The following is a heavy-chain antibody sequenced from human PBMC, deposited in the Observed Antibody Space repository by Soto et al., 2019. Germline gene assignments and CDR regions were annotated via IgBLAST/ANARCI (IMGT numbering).Heavy chain of an antibody. Sequence: SETLSLTCTVSGGSISSYYWSWIRQPPGKGLEWIGYIYYSGSTNYNPSLKSRVTISVDTSKNQFSLKLSSVTAADTAVYYCAIRGSSYYYYMDVWGKGTTVTVSS. V-gene: IGHV4-59*08. CDR2: IYYSGST. CDR1: GGSISSYY. D-gene: IGHD3-10*01. J-gene: IGHJ6*03. CDR3: AIRGSSYYYYMDV.